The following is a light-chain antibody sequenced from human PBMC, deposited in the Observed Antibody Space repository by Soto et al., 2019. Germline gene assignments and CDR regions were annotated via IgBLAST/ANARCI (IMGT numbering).Light chain of an antibody. J-gene: IGKJ4*01. CDR3: QQRTNWPPT. V-gene: IGKV3-11*01. CDR1: QSVRND. Sequence: TLSLSPGERATLSCRASQSVRNDLVWYHQKPGQAPRVLIYSASNRATGIPARFSGSGSGTDFTLTISSLEPEDFAVYYCQQRTNWPPTFGGGTKVEMK. CDR2: SAS.